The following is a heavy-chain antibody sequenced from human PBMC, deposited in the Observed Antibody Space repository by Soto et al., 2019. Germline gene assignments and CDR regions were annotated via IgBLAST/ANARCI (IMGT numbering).Heavy chain of an antibody. CDR2: ISGSGGST. V-gene: IGHV3-23*01. CDR3: AKDRMVAAAGTIAFDI. J-gene: IGHJ6*04. Sequence: PGGSLRLSCAASGSTFSSYAMSWVRQAPGKGLEWVSAISGSGGSTYYADSVKGRFTISRDNSKNTLYLQMNSLRAEDTAVYYCAKDRMVAAAGTIAFDIWGKGTTVNVSS. CDR1: GSTFSSYA. D-gene: IGHD6-13*01.